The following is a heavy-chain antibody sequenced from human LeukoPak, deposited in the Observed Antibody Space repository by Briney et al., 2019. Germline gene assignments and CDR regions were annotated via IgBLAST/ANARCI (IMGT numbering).Heavy chain of an antibody. D-gene: IGHD6-13*01. CDR2: IVVGSGNT. CDR3: ARGGSSWYFDY. J-gene: IGHJ4*02. CDR1: GFTFTSSA. Sequence: SVKVSCKASGFTFTSSAMQWVRQARGQRLEWIGWIVVGSGNTNYAQKFQERVTITRDMSTSTAYMELSRLRSDDTAVYYCARGGSSWYFDYWGQGTLVTVSS. V-gene: IGHV1-58*02.